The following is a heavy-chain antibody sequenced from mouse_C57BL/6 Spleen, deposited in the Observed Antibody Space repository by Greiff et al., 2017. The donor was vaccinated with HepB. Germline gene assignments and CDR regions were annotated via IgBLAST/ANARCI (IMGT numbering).Heavy chain of an antibody. D-gene: IGHD2-2*01. Sequence: QVQLQQSGAELVRPGTSVKVSCKASGYAFTNYLIEWVKQRPEQGLEWIGVIDPGSGGTNYNEKFKGKATLTADKSSSTAYMQLSSLTSEDSAVYFCARYGYDGDWYFDVWGTGTTVTVSS. CDR1: GYAFTNYL. J-gene: IGHJ1*03. CDR2: IDPGSGGT. V-gene: IGHV1-54*01. CDR3: ARYGYDGDWYFDV.